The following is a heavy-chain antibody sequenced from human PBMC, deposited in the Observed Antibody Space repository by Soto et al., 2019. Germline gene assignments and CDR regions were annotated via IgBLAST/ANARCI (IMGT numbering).Heavy chain of an antibody. CDR3: ARMVRGDYYYYYGMDV. CDR2: IYYSGST. Sequence: QVQLQESGPGLVKPSQTLSLTCTVSGGYISSGGYYWSWIRQHPGKGLEWIGYIYYSGSTYYNPSRKCRVTISVDTYKNQFSLKLSSVTAADTAVYYCARMVRGDYYYYYGMDVWGQGTTVTVSS. V-gene: IGHV4-31*03. CDR1: GGYISSGGYY. D-gene: IGHD3-10*01. J-gene: IGHJ6*02.